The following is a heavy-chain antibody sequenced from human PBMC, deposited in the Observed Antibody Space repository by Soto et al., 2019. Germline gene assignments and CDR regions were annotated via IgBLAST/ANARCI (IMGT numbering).Heavy chain of an antibody. CDR1: GGSISSGGYY. J-gene: IGHJ4*02. D-gene: IGHD3-22*01. Sequence: SETLSLTCTVSGGSISSGGYYWNWIRQHPGKGLDWIGYIFYGGSTYYNPSLKSRVTISVDTSRNQFSLELSSVTAADTAVYYCATGVKYSSGYLDSWGQGTLVTVSS. CDR3: ATGVKYSSGYLDS. CDR2: IFYGGST. V-gene: IGHV4-31*03.